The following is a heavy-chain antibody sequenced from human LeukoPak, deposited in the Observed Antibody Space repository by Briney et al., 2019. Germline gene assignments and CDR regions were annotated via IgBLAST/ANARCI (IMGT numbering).Heavy chain of an antibody. CDR1: GGSISSYY. J-gene: IGHJ4*02. Sequence: PSETLSLTCTVSGGSISSYYWSWIRQPPGKGLEWIGYMFYSGSTNYNPSLKSRVTISVDTSKNQFSLKLSFVTAADTAVYYCARGGVYSGSFLLYFDYWGQGTLVTVSS. CDR3: ARGGVYSGSFLLYFDY. CDR2: MFYSGST. V-gene: IGHV4-59*01. D-gene: IGHD1-26*01.